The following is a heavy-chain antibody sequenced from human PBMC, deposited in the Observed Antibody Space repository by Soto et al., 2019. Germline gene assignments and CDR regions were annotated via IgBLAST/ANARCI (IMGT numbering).Heavy chain of an antibody. CDR2: INDDGNKK. V-gene: IGHV3-33*01. Sequence: QVHLVQSGGGVVQPGRSLRLSCAASGFSLSEHGMHWVRQAPGKGLEWLSFINDDGNKKYLVDSVKGRFTVSRDNSGYSLYLQLNSRRGEDSGVYYCAREHPRSRGYYQKLAYWGQGVLVPVSS. J-gene: IGHJ4*02. D-gene: IGHD2-2*01. CDR1: GFSLSEHG. CDR3: AREHPRSRGYYQKLAY.